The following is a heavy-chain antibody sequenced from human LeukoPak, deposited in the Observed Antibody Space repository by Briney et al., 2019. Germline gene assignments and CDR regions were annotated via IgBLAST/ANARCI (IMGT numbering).Heavy chain of an antibody. J-gene: IGHJ4*02. CDR3: ARDSGHDYYFDY. CDR2: ISTDGSST. D-gene: IGHD5-12*01. CDR1: GFSFSSYW. V-gene: IGHV3-74*01. Sequence: GGSLRFSCAASGFSFSSYWMHWVRQAPGKGLLWVSRISTDGSSTSYADSVKGRFTISRDNAKNTLYLQMNSLRAEDTAVYYCARDSGHDYYFDYWGQGTLVTVSS.